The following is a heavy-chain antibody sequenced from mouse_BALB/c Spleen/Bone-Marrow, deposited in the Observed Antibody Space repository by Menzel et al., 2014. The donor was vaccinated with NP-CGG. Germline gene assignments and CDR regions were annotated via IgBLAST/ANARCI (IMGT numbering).Heavy chain of an antibody. V-gene: IGHV2-6-4*01. Sequence: QVQLQQSGPGLVAPSQSLSITCTVSGFSLSRYSVHWVRQPPGKGLEWLGMIWGGGSTDYNSALKSRLSISKDNSKSQVFLKMNSLQTDDTAMYYCARNHPTASDVWYAMDYWGQRASVTVSS. CDR3: ARNHPTASDVWYAMDY. D-gene: IGHD3-3*01. CDR2: IWGGGST. CDR1: GFSLSRYS. J-gene: IGHJ4*01.